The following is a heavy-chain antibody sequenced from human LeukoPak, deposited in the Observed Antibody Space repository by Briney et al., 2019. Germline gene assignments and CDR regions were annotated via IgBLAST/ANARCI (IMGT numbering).Heavy chain of an antibody. CDR3: ARDVAGGTVTTFGMDV. D-gene: IGHD4-17*01. CDR2: ISSSSSYI. J-gene: IGHJ6*02. V-gene: IGHV3-21*01. Sequence: GGSLRLSCAAFGFTFSSYSMNWVRQAPGKGLEWVSSISSSSSYIYYADSVKGRFTISRDNAKNSLYLQMNSLRAEDTAVYYCARDVAGGTVTTFGMDVWGQGTTVTVSS. CDR1: GFTFSSYS.